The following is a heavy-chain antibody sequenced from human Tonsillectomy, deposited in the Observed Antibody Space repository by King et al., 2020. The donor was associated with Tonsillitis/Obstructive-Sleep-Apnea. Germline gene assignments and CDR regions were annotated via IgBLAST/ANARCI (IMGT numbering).Heavy chain of an antibody. J-gene: IGHJ4*02. Sequence: QLQESGPGLAKPSETLSLTCNVSGGSISSSSYYLGWIRQPPGKGLEWIGRMYYSGSTYSNPSLKSRVTISGDTSKNQFSLNLGSVTAADTAVYYCASQYYGSGSYAQPDYWGQGTLVTVAS. D-gene: IGHD3-10*01. V-gene: IGHV4-39*01. CDR3: ASQYYGSGSYAQPDY. CDR1: GGSISSSSYY. CDR2: MYYSGST.